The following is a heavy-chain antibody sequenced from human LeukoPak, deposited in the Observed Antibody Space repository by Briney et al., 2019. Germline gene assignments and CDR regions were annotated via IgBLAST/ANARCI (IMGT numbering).Heavy chain of an antibody. Sequence: GGSLRLSCAASGFTFSSYEMNWVRQAPGKGLEWVSYISSSGSTIYYADSVKGRFTISRDNAKNSLYLQMNSLRAEDTAVYYCASQGDSSGYYYYYGMDVRGQGTTVTVSS. D-gene: IGHD3-22*01. CDR2: ISSSGSTI. CDR1: GFTFSSYE. V-gene: IGHV3-48*03. CDR3: ASQGDSSGYYYYYGMDV. J-gene: IGHJ6*02.